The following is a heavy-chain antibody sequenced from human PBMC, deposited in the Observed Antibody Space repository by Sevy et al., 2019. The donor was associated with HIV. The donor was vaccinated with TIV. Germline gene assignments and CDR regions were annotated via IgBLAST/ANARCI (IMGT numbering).Heavy chain of an antibody. CDR1: GFTFGDYA. CDR3: SREGSEGTVAQPDAFDF. V-gene: IGHV3-49*03. D-gene: IGHD6-19*01. Sequence: GGSLRLSCTASGFTFGDYAMSWFRQAPGKGLEWVGFIRSKTYGGTTEHAASVKGRFTISRDDSKSIAYLQMNSLKTEDTAVYYCSREGSEGTVAQPDAFDFWGQGTMVTVSS. CDR2: IRSKTYGGTT. J-gene: IGHJ3*01.